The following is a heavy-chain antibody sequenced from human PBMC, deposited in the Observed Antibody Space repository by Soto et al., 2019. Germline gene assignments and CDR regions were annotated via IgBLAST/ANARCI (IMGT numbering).Heavy chain of an antibody. D-gene: IGHD3-3*01. CDR3: ARESLLPSTFYDFWSGYYAFDI. Sequence: GGSLRLSCAASGFTFSSYWMSWVRQAPGKGLEWVANIKQDGSEKYYVDSVKGRFTISRDNAKNSLYLQMNSLRAEDTAVYYCARESLLPSTFYDFWSGYYAFDIWGQGTMVTVSS. J-gene: IGHJ3*02. CDR1: GFTFSSYW. CDR2: IKQDGSEK. V-gene: IGHV3-7*01.